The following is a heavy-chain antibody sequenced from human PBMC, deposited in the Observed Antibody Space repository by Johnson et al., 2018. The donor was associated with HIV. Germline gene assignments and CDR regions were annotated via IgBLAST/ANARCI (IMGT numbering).Heavy chain of an antibody. CDR2: IKQDGSEK. CDR3: ARDLLGMDDAFDI. D-gene: IGHD7-27*01. J-gene: IGHJ3*02. CDR1: GFTFSSYW. Sequence: VQLVESGGGLVQPGGSLRLSCAASGFTFSSYWMSWVRQAPGKGLEWVANIKQDGSEKYYVDSVKGRFTISRDNAKNSLYLQMNRLRAEDTAVYYCARDLLGMDDAFDIWGQGTMVTVSS. V-gene: IGHV3-7*01.